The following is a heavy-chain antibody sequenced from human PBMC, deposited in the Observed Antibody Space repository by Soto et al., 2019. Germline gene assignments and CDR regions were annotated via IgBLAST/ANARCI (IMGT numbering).Heavy chain of an antibody. Sequence: ASVKVSCKASGYTFTGYYMHWVRRAPGQGLEWMGWINPNSGGTNYAQKFQGWVTMTRDTSISTAYMELSRLRSDDTAVYYCARGATFYYYYGMDVWGQGTTVTVSS. CDR2: INPNSGGT. D-gene: IGHD1-26*01. J-gene: IGHJ6*02. CDR3: ARGATFYYYYGMDV. V-gene: IGHV1-2*04. CDR1: GYTFTGYY.